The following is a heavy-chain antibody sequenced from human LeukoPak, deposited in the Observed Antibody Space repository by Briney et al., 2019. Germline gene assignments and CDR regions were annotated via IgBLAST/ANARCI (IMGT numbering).Heavy chain of an antibody. V-gene: IGHV4-59*11. CDR3: ARGYCSSTSCHRRVGNAFDI. CDR2: IYYSGST. Sequence: SETLSLTCTVSGCSISSHYWSWIRQPPGKGLEWIGYIYYSGSTNYNPSLKSRVTISVDTSKNQFSLKLSSVTAADTAVYYCARGYCSSTSCHRRVGNAFDIWGQGTMVTVSS. J-gene: IGHJ3*02. D-gene: IGHD2-2*01. CDR1: GCSISSHY.